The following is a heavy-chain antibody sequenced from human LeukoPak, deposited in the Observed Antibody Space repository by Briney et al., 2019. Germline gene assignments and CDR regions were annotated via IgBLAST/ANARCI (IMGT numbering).Heavy chain of an antibody. D-gene: IGHD1-26*01. CDR2: ISSSSYI. V-gene: IGHV3-21*01. CDR1: GFTFNSYS. CDR3: ARDRLVGATTVVY. J-gene: IGHJ4*02. Sequence: KTGGSLRLSCAASGFTFNSYSMNWVRQAPGKGLEWVSSISSSSYIYYADSVKGRFTISRDNAKNSLYLQMNSLRAEDTAVYYCARDRLVGATTVVYWGQGTLVTVSS.